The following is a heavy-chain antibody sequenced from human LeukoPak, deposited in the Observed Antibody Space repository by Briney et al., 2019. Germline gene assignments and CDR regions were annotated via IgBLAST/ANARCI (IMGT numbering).Heavy chain of an antibody. D-gene: IGHD3-10*01. V-gene: IGHV3-21*01. CDR3: AGCYYGSENFYSNDY. Sequence: GGSLRLSCAASGFSFSTYTMKWVRQAPGKGREWVSSITSSSNIYYADSVKGRFTISRDNAKNSLYLQMNSLRAEDTAVYYCAGCYYGSENFYSNDYWGQGTLVTVSS. CDR2: ITSSSNI. J-gene: IGHJ4*02. CDR1: GFSFSTYT.